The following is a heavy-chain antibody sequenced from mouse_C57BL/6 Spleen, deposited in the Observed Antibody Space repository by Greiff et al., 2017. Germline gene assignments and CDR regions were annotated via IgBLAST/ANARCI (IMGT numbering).Heavy chain of an antibody. D-gene: IGHD2-3*01. CDR1: GYTFTDYY. V-gene: IGHV1-34*01. Sequence: VHVKQSGPELVKPGASVKMSCKASGYTFTDYYMHWVKQSHGKSLEWIGYIYPNNGGNGYNQKFKGKATLTVDKSSSTAYMELRSLTSEDSAVYYCARWIDDGYSSFAYWGQGTLVTVSA. CDR2: IYPNNGGN. J-gene: IGHJ3*01. CDR3: ARWIDDGYSSFAY.